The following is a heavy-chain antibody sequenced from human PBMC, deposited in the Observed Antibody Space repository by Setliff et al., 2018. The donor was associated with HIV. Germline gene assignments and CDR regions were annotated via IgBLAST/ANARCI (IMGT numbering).Heavy chain of an antibody. CDR1: GGSINNYY. Sequence: PSETLSLTCTVSGGSINNYYWSWMRQSPGKGLEWMGYIHSSGPTNYNPSLKSRVTISVDTSKNQFSLKLSSVTAADTAVYYCARHYYGSGSYYNPPPYYYYYMDVWGKGTTVTVSS. CDR3: ARHYYGSGSYYNPPPYYYYYMDV. CDR2: IHSSGPT. J-gene: IGHJ6*03. V-gene: IGHV4-4*08. D-gene: IGHD3-10*01.